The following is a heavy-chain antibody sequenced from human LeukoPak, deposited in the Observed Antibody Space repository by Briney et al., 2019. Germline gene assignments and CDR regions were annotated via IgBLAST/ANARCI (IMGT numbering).Heavy chain of an antibody. D-gene: IGHD3-10*01. CDR2: IIPILGIA. CDR3: ASSSYGSGSYRFDY. J-gene: IGHJ4*02. CDR1: GGTFSSYA. V-gene: IGHV1-69*04. Sequence: SVKVSCKASGGTFSSYAISWVRQAPGQGLEWMGRIIPILGIANYAQKFQGRVTITADKSTSTAYMELSSLRSEDTAVYYCASSSYGSGSYRFDYWGQGTLVTVSS.